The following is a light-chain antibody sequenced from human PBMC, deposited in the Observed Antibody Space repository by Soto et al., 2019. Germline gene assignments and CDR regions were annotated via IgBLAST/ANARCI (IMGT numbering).Light chain of an antibody. CDR3: QQYNNWPLT. CDR1: QSVTSD. V-gene: IGKV3-15*01. CDR2: SAS. J-gene: IGKJ4*01. Sequence: EIVMTQSPATLSVSPGERATLSCRASQSVTSDLAWYQQKPGQAPRLLIYSASTRATGIPVRFSGSGSGTEFTLTISSLQSEDFAVYYCQQYNNWPLTFGGGTTVEIK.